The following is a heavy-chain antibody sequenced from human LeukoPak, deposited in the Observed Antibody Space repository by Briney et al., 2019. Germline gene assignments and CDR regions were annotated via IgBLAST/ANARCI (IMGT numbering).Heavy chain of an antibody. Sequence: GSLRLSCAASGFTFSNPWMSWVRQPPGKGLEWIAYIYYGGTTKYNPSFQSRATISLDTSKNQFSLELRSVTAADTAVYFCARLGHYDGYTHDYWGRGTLVTVSS. V-gene: IGHV4-59*08. CDR1: GFTFSNPW. CDR3: ARLGHYDGYTHDY. D-gene: IGHD5-24*01. J-gene: IGHJ4*02. CDR2: IYYGGTT.